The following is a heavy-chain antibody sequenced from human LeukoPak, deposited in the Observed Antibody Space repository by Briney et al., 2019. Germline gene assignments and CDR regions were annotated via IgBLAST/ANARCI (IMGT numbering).Heavy chain of an antibody. CDR3: AGDDYYDSSGGIDY. D-gene: IGHD3-22*01. J-gene: IGHJ4*02. CDR1: GGSISSSNFY. V-gene: IGHV4-39*07. CDR2: IYYSGST. Sequence: SETLSLTCTVSGGSISSSNFYWGWIRQPPVKGLEWIGSIYYSGSTYYNPSLKSRVTISVDTSKNQFSLKLSSVTAADTAVYYCAGDDYYDSSGGIDYWGQGTLVTVSS.